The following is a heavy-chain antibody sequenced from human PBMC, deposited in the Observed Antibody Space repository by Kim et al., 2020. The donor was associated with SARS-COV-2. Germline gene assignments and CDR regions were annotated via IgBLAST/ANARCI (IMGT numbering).Heavy chain of an antibody. CDR1: GYFFTNYW. CDR2: IDPSDSYT. Sequence: GESLKISCKTSGYFFTNYWISWVRQMPGKGLEWMGRIDPSDSYTNYSPSFQGHVTISTDKSIRTAFLQWSSLKSSDTAMYYCARHLAGDSSASGDYWGQGTLVTVSS. V-gene: IGHV5-10-1*01. D-gene: IGHD6-19*01. J-gene: IGHJ4*02. CDR3: ARHLAGDSSASGDY.